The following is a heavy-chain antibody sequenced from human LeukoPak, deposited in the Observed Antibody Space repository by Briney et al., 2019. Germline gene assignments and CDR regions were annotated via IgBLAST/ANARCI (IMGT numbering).Heavy chain of an antibody. J-gene: IGHJ4*02. Sequence: GGSLRLSCAASGFTFSSYEMNWVRQAPGKGLEWVSYISSSGSTIYYADSVKGRFTISRDNAKNSLYLQMNSLRAEDTAVYYCAKGVSIAAVGIDYWGQGTLVTVSS. CDR2: ISSSGSTI. CDR1: GFTFSSYE. D-gene: IGHD6-13*01. V-gene: IGHV3-48*03. CDR3: AKGVSIAAVGIDY.